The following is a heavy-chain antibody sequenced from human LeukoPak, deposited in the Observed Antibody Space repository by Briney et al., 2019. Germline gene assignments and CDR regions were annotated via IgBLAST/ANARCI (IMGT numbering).Heavy chain of an antibody. CDR1: GFTFSSCG. V-gene: IGHV3-30*02. CDR3: AKDEDYYGSGSYYKGRNWFDP. Sequence: PGGSLRLSCAASGFTFSSCGMHWVRQAPGKGLEWVAFIRYDGSNKYYADSVKGRFTISRDNSKNTLYLQMNSLRAEDTAVYYCAKDEDYYGSGSYYKGRNWFDPWGQGTLVTVSS. D-gene: IGHD3-10*01. CDR2: IRYDGSNK. J-gene: IGHJ5*02.